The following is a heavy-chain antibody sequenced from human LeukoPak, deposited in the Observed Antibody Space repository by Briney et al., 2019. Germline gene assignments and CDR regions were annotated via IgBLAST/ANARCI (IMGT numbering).Heavy chain of an antibody. J-gene: IGHJ5*02. Sequence: GASVKVSCKASGYTFMTNYIQWVRQATGQGLEWMGWMNPNSGNTGYAQKFQGRVTMTRNTSISTAYMELSSLRSEDTAVYYCARHPTLGIAARFNWFDPWGQGTLVTVSS. D-gene: IGHD6-13*01. V-gene: IGHV1-8*02. CDR1: GYTFMTNY. CDR2: MNPNSGNT. CDR3: ARHPTLGIAARFNWFDP.